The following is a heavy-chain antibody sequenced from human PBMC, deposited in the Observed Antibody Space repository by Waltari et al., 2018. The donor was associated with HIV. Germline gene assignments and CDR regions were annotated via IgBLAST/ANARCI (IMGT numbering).Heavy chain of an antibody. Sequence: QVQPVQSGAEVKKPGSSVKVSCKASGGTFSNSAINWVRQAPGQGLEWMGGIIPIFGSPNYAQKFQGRVTITADESTSTVYMKLSSLRSEDMAVYYCASASRDTAMGAFDIWGQGTMVTVSS. CDR3: ASASRDTAMGAFDI. CDR2: IIPIFGSP. D-gene: IGHD5-18*01. CDR1: GGTFSNSA. J-gene: IGHJ3*02. V-gene: IGHV1-69*01.